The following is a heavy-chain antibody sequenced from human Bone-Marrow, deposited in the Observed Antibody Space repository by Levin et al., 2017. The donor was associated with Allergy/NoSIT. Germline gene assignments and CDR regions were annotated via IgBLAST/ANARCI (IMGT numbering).Heavy chain of an antibody. CDR3: ARLPDSSGYSQSYFDY. V-gene: IGHV4-39*01. J-gene: IGHJ4*02. CDR2: VYSGGAT. D-gene: IGHD3-22*01. CDR1: GGSVSTNNYY. Sequence: SETLSLTCTVSGGSVSTNNYYWGWVRQPPGKGLEWIGSVYSGGATFYNPPLRSRVTISADTSRNQVSLRLSSVTAADTAVYYCARLPDSSGYSQSYFDYWGQGTLVTVSS.